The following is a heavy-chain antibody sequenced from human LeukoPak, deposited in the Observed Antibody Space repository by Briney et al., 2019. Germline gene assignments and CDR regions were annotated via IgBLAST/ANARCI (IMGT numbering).Heavy chain of an antibody. D-gene: IGHD5-12*01. CDR3: ARGWLRFDY. Sequence: SETLSLTCTVSGGSISSYYWSWLRQPPGKGLEWIGYIYYSGSTNYNPSLKSRVTISVDTSKNQFSLKLSSVTAADTAVYYCARGWLRFDYWGQGTLVTVSS. J-gene: IGHJ4*02. V-gene: IGHV4-59*01. CDR2: IYYSGST. CDR1: GGSISSYY.